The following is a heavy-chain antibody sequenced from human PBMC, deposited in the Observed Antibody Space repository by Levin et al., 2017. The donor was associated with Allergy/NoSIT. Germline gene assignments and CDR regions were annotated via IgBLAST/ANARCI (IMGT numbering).Heavy chain of an antibody. J-gene: IGHJ4*02. Sequence: SETLSLTCTVSGGSISSYYWSWIRQPPGKGLEWIGYIYYSGSTNYNPSLKSRVTISVDTSKNQFSLKLSSVTAADTAVYYCARLLTNYDILTGYQYYFDYWGQGTLVTVSS. CDR1: GGSISSYY. CDR2: IYYSGST. D-gene: IGHD3-9*01. CDR3: ARLLTNYDILTGYQYYFDY. V-gene: IGHV4-59*08.